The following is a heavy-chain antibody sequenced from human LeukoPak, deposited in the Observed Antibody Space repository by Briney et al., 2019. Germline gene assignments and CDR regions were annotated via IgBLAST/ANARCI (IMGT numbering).Heavy chain of an antibody. D-gene: IGHD5-12*01. V-gene: IGHV3-23*01. CDR3: AKDDAWLRFGE. CDR1: GFTFSNHG. J-gene: IGHJ4*02. Sequence: GGSLRLSCAASGFTFSNHGMDWVRQAPGKGLEWVSGISPSGDSTYYADSVKGRFTISRDNSKNTLYMEVISLAAEDTAVYYCAKDDAWLRFGEWSQGTLVTVSS. CDR2: ISPSGDST.